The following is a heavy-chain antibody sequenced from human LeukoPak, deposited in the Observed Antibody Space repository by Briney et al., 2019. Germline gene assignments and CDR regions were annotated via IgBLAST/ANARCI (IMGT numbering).Heavy chain of an antibody. CDR3: ARDPFGGKIFDF. CDR1: GFTFGRYA. CDR2: ISYDGSKE. V-gene: IGHV3-30*10. D-gene: IGHD3-16*01. Sequence: GGSLRLSCLVSGFTFGRYAMHWVRQAPGKGLEWVAVISYDGSKEQYTDAVKGRFTISRDNSKNTLYLQSNSLRTEDTAVYYCARDPFGGKIFDFWGQGTLVTVSS. J-gene: IGHJ4*02.